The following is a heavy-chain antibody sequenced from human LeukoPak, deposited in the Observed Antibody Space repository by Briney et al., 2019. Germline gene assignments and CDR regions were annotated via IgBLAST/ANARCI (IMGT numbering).Heavy chain of an antibody. CDR3: ARGKYYYGSGSYSFDY. J-gene: IGHJ4*02. Sequence: SETLSLTCAVSGGSISSSNWWSWVRQPPGKGLEWIGEIYHSGSTNYNPSLKSRVTISVDKSKNQFSLKLSSVTAADTAVYYCARGKYYYGSGSYSFDYWGQGTLVTVSS. CDR2: IYHSGST. V-gene: IGHV4-4*02. D-gene: IGHD3-10*01. CDR1: GGSISSSNW.